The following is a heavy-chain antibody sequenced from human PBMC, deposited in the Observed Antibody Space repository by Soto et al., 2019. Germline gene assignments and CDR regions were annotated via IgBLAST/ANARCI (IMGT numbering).Heavy chain of an antibody. D-gene: IGHD1-26*01. Sequence: QVQLVESGGGVVQPGRSLRLSCAASGFTFSSYGMHWVRQAPGKGLEWVAVISYDGSNKYYADSVKGRFTISRDNSKNTLYLQMNSLGAEDRAVYYCARSPYSVSYLAYFDYWGQGTLVTVSS. CDR3: ARSPYSVSYLAYFDY. CDR2: ISYDGSNK. V-gene: IGHV3-30*03. CDR1: GFTFSSYG. J-gene: IGHJ4*02.